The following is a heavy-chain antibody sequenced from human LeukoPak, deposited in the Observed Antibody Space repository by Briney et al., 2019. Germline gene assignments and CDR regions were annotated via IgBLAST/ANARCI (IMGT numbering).Heavy chain of an antibody. CDR3: ASPDLFGPSLDDFWSGYHY. CDR2: ISSSSSYI. Sequence: PGGSLRLSCAASGFTFSSYSMNWVRQAPGKGLEWVSSISSSSSYIYYADSVKGRFTISRDNAKNSLYLQMNSLRAEDTAVYYCASPDLFGPSLDDFWSGYHYWGQGTLVTVSS. V-gene: IGHV3-21*01. D-gene: IGHD3-3*01. CDR1: GFTFSSYS. J-gene: IGHJ4*02.